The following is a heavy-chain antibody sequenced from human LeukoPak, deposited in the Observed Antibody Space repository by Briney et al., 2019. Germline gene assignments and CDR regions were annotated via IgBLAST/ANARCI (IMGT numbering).Heavy chain of an antibody. CDR3: ARNGYYGLGSYYAFDI. CDR1: GFTFSSYE. CDR2: ISSSGSII. D-gene: IGHD3-10*01. V-gene: IGHV3-48*03. J-gene: IGHJ3*02. Sequence: GGSLRLSCAASGFTFSSYEMNWVRQAPGKGLEWVSYISSSGSIIYYADSVKGRFTISRDNAKNSLYLQMNSLRAEDTAVFLCARNGYYGLGSYYAFDIWGQGTMVTVSS.